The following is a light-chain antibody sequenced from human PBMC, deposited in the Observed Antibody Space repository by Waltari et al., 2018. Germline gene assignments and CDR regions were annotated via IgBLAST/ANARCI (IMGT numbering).Light chain of an antibody. Sequence: SYELTQPPSVSVSPGQIASITCSGHKMGDKFACWYQQKPGQSPVLVIYQSTKRPSGIPERFSGSNSGNTATLTISGTQAMDEADYYCQAWDTITGGVFGGGTKLTVL. V-gene: IGLV3-1*01. CDR1: KMGDKF. CDR3: QAWDTITGGV. J-gene: IGLJ2*01. CDR2: QST.